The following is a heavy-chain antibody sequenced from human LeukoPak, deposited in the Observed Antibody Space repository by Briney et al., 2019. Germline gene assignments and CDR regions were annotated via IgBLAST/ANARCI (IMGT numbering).Heavy chain of an antibody. CDR1: GGSISSGDYY. CDR2: IYYSGST. J-gene: IGHJ4*02. V-gene: IGHV4-30-4*01. Sequence: SETLSLTCTVSGGSISSGDYYWSWIRQPPGKGLEWIGYIYYSGSTYYNPSLKSRVTISVDTSKNQFSLKLSSVTAADTAVYYCARANQQVLLWLGAPYYFDYWGQGTLVTVSS. D-gene: IGHD3-10*01. CDR3: ARANQQVLLWLGAPYYFDY.